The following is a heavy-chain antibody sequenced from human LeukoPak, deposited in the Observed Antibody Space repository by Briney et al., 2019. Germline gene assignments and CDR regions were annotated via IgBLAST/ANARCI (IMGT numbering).Heavy chain of an antibody. CDR1: GGTFSSYA. Sequence: SVKVSCKASGGTFSSYAISWVRQAPGQGLEWMGGIIPIFGTANYAQKFQGRVTITADKSTSTAYMELSSLRSEDTAVYYCARVFGSGWSHYYFDYWGQGTLVTVSS. CDR3: ARVFGSGWSHYYFDY. CDR2: IIPIFGTA. J-gene: IGHJ4*02. D-gene: IGHD6-19*01. V-gene: IGHV1-69*06.